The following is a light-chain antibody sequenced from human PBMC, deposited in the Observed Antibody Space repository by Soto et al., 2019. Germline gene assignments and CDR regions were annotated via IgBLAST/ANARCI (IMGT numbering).Light chain of an antibody. J-gene: IGKJ5*01. V-gene: IGKV3-11*02. CDR2: GAS. CDR1: QSVSSN. CDR3: QQRYNWPIT. Sequence: EIVLTHSPSTLSLSPGETTTLSCRASQSVSSNLAWYQQKPGQAPRLLIYGASTRATGIPARFSGSGYGRDFNLTISSLETEDFSVYYCQQRYNWPITFGQGTRLEIK.